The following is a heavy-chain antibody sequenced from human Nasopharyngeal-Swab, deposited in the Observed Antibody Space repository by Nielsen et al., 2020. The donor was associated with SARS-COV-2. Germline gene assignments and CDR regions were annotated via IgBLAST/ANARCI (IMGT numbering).Heavy chain of an antibody. V-gene: IGHV1-8*01. CDR1: GYNFNRND. Sequence: ASVKVSCKCSGYNFNRNDINWVRQAPGQGLEWMGWMNPKSGEVGYEQKFQGRVTMTRKTATATAYMELSGLRHEDTAVYYCARGAFGLDHSWFDPWGQGTLVTVSS. CDR3: ARGAFGLDHSWFDP. D-gene: IGHD3/OR15-3a*01. J-gene: IGHJ5*02. CDR2: MNPKSGEV.